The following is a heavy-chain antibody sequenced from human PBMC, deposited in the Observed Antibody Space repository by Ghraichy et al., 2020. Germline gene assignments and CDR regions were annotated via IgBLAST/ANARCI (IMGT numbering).Heavy chain of an antibody. CDR2: ISRSGSTI. D-gene: IGHD2-15*01. V-gene: IGHV3-11*01. CDR3: ARSTFGVVVAATADWYFDL. CDR1: GFTFSDYY. J-gene: IGHJ2*01. Sequence: GGSLRLSCAASGFTFSDYYMNWIRQAPGKGLEWVSYISRSGSTIYYADSVKGRFTISRDNAKNSLYLQMNSLRAEDTAVYYCARSTFGVVVAATADWYFDLWGHGTLVTVSS.